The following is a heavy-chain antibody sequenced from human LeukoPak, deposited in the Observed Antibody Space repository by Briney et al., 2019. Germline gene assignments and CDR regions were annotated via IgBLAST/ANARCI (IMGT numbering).Heavy chain of an antibody. CDR2: IIPKSGAT. Sequence: GASVKVSCTASGFTFSDYFIHWVRQAPGQGLEWMGWIIPKSGATNLAQRFRDRVTLTRNTSTVSMDLSRLTSDDTAVYYCARDLRSGGVTYGQDSWGQGTLVTVSS. D-gene: IGHD3-10*01. CDR3: ARDLRSGGVTYGQDS. CDR1: GFTFSDYF. V-gene: IGHV1-2*02. J-gene: IGHJ4*02.